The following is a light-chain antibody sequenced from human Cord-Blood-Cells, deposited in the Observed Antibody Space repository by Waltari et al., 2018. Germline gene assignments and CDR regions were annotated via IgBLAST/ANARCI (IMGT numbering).Light chain of an antibody. CDR2: DAS. J-gene: IGKJ2*01. Sequence: EIVLTQSPATLSLSPGDSATLSCRASQSVSSYLAWYQQKPGQAPRLLIYDASNRATGIPARFSGSGSGTDFTLTISSLEPEDFAVYYCQQRSNWPHTFGQGTKLEIK. CDR1: QSVSSY. CDR3: QQRSNWPHT. V-gene: IGKV3-11*01.